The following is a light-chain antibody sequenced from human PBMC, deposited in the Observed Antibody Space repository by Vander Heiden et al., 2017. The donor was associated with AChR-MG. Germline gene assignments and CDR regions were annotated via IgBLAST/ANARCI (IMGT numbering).Light chain of an antibody. Sequence: EIVLTQSPGILSVSPGERASLSCRASQSVNSVYVAWYQQLPGQAPRLLIYGATTRAPGIPERFSGSASGTDFTLIISRVEPEDFAVYFCQQYGNSPPITFGQRTRLDSK. J-gene: IGKJ5*01. CDR1: QSVNSVY. CDR2: GAT. V-gene: IGKV3-20*01. CDR3: QQYGNSPPIT.